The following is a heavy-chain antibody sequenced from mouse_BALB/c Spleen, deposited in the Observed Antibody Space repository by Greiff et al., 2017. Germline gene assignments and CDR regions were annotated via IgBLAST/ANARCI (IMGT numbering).Heavy chain of an antibody. J-gene: IGHJ4*01. V-gene: IGHV2-6-7*01. D-gene: IGHD2-3*01. CDR1: GFSLTGYG. CDR3: AREDGYFSYAMDY. CDR2: IWGDGST. Sequence: VKLMESGPGLVAPSQSLSITCTVSGFSLTGYGVNWVRQPPGKGLEWLGMIWGDGSTDYNSALKSRLSISKDNSKSQVFLKMNSLQTDDTARYYCAREDGYFSYAMDYWGQGTSVTVSS.